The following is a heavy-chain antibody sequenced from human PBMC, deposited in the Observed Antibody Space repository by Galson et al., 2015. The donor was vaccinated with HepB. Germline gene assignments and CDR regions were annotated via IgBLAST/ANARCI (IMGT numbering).Heavy chain of an antibody. CDR1: GFTVSLNY. Sequence: SLRLSCAVSGFTVSLNYMSWVRQAPGKGLEWVAAINGGGTTNYADSVKGRFTISRDRFKNTLYLQMNSLRVEDTALYYCAKLEVGDFRGGSDSFDYWGQGILVTVSS. J-gene: IGHJ4*02. CDR3: AKLEVGDFRGGSDSFDY. CDR2: INGGGTT. V-gene: IGHV3-66*02. D-gene: IGHD3-3*01.